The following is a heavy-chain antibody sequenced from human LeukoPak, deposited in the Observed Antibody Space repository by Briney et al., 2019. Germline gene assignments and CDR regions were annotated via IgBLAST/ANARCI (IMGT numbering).Heavy chain of an antibody. J-gene: IGHJ4*02. Sequence: SVKVSCKASGYTFTSYDINWVRQATGQGLEWMGGIIPIFGTANYAQKFQGRVTITADESTSTAYLELSSLRSEDTAVYYCARPLGYCSSTSCYGYFDYWGQGTLVTVSS. D-gene: IGHD2-2*01. CDR3: ARPLGYCSSTSCYGYFDY. CDR1: GYTFTSYD. V-gene: IGHV1-69*13. CDR2: IIPIFGTA.